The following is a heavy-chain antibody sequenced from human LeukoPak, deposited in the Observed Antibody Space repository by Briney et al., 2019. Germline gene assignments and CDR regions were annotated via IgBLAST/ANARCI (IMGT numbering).Heavy chain of an antibody. D-gene: IGHD3-22*01. CDR1: GFTFSSYA. J-gene: IGHJ4*02. CDR3: ARDPASSGYYHPRFDY. CDR2: ISYDGSNK. V-gene: IGHV3-30-3*01. Sequence: GGSLRLSCAASGFTFSSYAMHWVRQAPGKGLEWVAVISYDGSNKYYADSVKGRFTISRDNSKNTLYLQMNSLRAEDTAVYYCARDPASSGYYHPRFDYWGQGTLVTVSS.